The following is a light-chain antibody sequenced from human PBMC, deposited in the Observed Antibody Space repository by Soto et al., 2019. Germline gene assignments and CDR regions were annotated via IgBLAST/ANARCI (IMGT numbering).Light chain of an antibody. CDR3: QQYGSSPWT. V-gene: IGKV3-20*01. CDR1: QSVSSSH. Sequence: EIVLTQSPGILSLSPGERVTLSCRASQSVSSSHLAWYQQKPGQAPRLLIYGASSRATGIPDRFSGSGSGTDFTLTISRLEPEDFAVYYCQQYGSSPWTFDQGTKVDIK. J-gene: IGKJ1*01. CDR2: GAS.